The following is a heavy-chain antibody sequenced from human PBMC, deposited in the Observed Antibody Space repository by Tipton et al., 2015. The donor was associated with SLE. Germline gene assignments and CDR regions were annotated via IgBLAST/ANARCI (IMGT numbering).Heavy chain of an antibody. D-gene: IGHD3-9*01. CDR2: INHSGST. J-gene: IGHJ4*02. Sequence: GLVKPSGTLSLTCAVYGGSFSGYYWSWIRQPPGKGLEWIGEINHSGSTNYNPSLKSRVTISVDTSKNQFSLKLSSVTAADTAVYYCARKSYDILTGLYWGQGTLVTVSS. V-gene: IGHV4-34*01. CDR3: ARKSYDILTGLY. CDR1: GGSFSGYY.